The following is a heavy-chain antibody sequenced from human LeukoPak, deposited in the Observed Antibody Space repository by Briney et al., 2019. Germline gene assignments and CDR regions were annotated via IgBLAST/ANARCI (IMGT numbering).Heavy chain of an antibody. V-gene: IGHV4-38-2*02. Sequence: ASETLSLTCTVSGYSISGGYYWGWIRQPPGKGVEWIGTIFQSVSTYYNPSLKSRVTTSVDTSKNQFSLNLSSVTAADTAVYYCARNNSNGFDFWSQGTLVTVSS. D-gene: IGHD6-19*01. CDR3: ARNNSNGFDF. CDR1: GYSISGGYY. J-gene: IGHJ4*02. CDR2: IFQSVST.